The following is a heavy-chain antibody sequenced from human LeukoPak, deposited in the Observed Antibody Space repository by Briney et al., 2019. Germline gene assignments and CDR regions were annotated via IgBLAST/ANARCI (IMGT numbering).Heavy chain of an antibody. CDR1: GYTFTGYY. Sequence: GASVKVSCKASGYTFTGYYMHWVRQAPGQGLEWMGWINPNSGGTNYAQKFQGRVTMTRDTSLSTAYMELRRLRSDDTAVYYCARTGGYGDYFDYWGQGTLVTVSS. J-gene: IGHJ4*02. D-gene: IGHD4-17*01. CDR2: INPNSGGT. V-gene: IGHV1-2*02. CDR3: ARTGGYGDYFDY.